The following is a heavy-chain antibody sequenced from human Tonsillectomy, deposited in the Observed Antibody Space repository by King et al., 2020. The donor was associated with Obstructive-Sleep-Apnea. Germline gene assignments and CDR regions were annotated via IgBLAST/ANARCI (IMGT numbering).Heavy chain of an antibody. D-gene: IGHD6-19*01. Sequence: HVQLVESGAEVKKPGASVKVSCKASGYTFAHYGIHWVRQAPGQGLEWMGWISAYTGGTYYELKIQDRVTMTTDISTSTAYMELRSLKSDDTAMYYCTRSSSQVAGPDFWGQGTLVTVSS. CDR3: TRSSSQVAGPDF. CDR2: ISAYTGGT. V-gene: IGHV1-18*04. CDR1: GYTFAHYG. J-gene: IGHJ4*02.